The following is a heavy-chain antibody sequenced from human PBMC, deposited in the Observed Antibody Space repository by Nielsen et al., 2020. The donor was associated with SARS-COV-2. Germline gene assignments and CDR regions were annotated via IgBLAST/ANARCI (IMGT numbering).Heavy chain of an antibody. Sequence: GESLKISCKGSGISFTSYWMSWVRQAPGKGLEWVANIKKDGSEKYYVDSVKGRFTISRDNAKNSLYLQMNSLRAEDTAVYYCAKTGDYFVVVPAATLDVWGQGTTVTVSS. V-gene: IGHV3-7*03. CDR2: IKKDGSEK. D-gene: IGHD2-2*01. CDR1: GISFTSYW. J-gene: IGHJ6*02. CDR3: AKTGDYFVVVPAATLDV.